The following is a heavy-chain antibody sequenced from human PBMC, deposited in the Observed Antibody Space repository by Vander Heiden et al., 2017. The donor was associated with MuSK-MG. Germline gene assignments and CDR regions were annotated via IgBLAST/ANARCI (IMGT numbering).Heavy chain of an antibody. D-gene: IGHD5-12*01. J-gene: IGHJ4*02. CDR3: ARRGRYSGYDQPYFDY. V-gene: IGHV4-38-2*01. CDR2: IYHSGTT. CDR1: GYSISSGYY. Sequence: QVQLQESGPGLVKPSETLSLTCAVSGYSISSGYYWGWIRQPPGKGLEWIGSIYHSGTTYYNPSLKSRVTISVDTSKNQFSLKLSSVTAADTAVYYCARRGRYSGYDQPYFDYWGQGTLVTVSS.